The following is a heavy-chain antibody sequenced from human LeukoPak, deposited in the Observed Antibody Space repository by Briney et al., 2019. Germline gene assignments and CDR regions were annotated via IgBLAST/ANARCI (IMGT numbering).Heavy chain of an antibody. CDR3: ARAPARDFWIGYYIDL. Sequence: GGSLRLSCVASGVTSRNSWMHWVRQAPGEGLVWVSSISSSKSYIYYTDSVKGRFTISRDNAKTSLYLQMDSLRAEDTAVYYCARAPARDFWIGYYIDLWGQGTLVTVSS. CDR2: ISSSKSYI. CDR1: GVTSRNSW. J-gene: IGHJ5*02. V-gene: IGHV3-21*01. D-gene: IGHD3-3*01.